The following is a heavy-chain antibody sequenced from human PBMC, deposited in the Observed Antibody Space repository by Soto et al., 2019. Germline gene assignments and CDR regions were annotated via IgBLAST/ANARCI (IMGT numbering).Heavy chain of an antibody. J-gene: IGHJ4*02. CDR1: GLTFSKYW. Sequence: GGSLRLSCVAAGLTFSKYWMHWVRQAPGKVLVWVSRINNDGTDPIYAASVKGRFTISRDNAKNTVYLQMNSLRAEDTAVYYCASGYPNYSNFAYWGQGSLVTVSS. CDR2: INNDGTDP. D-gene: IGHD2-21*01. V-gene: IGHV3-74*01. CDR3: ASGYPNYSNFAY.